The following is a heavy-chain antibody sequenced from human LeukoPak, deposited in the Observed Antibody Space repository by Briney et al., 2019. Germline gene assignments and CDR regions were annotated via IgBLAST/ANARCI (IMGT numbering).Heavy chain of an antibody. V-gene: IGHV3-11*01. CDR1: SFTFTNEY. Sequence: GRSLRLSCVASSFTFTNEYMTWISQPPGKGLEWISYINSNSYTMYYADSVKGRFTISRDNAKSSLYLQMNSLRVEDTAVYYCARDRRSPHSAYDWGHLDYWGQGVLVTVSS. J-gene: IGHJ4*02. CDR3: ARDRRSPHSAYDWGHLDY. CDR2: INSNSYTM. D-gene: IGHD5-12*01.